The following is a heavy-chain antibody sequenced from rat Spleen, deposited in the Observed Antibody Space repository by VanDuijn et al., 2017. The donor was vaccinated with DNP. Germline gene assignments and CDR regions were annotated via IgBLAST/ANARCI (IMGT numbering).Heavy chain of an antibody. J-gene: IGHJ3*01. CDR2: ITTSGGST. CDR1: GFTFSSYW. CDR3: ASGSYYGYKWFAY. Sequence: EVQLVETGGGLVQPGRSLKLSCVASGFTFSSYWMTWIRQVPGKGLEWVASITTSGGSTYYPDSVKGRFTISRDDAKNTLYLQLNSLRSEDTATYYCASGSYYGYKWFAYWGQGTLVTVSS. V-gene: IGHV5-31*01. D-gene: IGHD1-6*01.